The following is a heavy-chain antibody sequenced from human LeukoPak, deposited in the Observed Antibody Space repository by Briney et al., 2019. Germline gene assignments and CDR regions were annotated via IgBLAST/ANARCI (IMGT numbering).Heavy chain of an antibody. D-gene: IGHD5-18*01. V-gene: IGHV1-46*01. CDR3: AKESVDTAMVF. CDR2: INPSGGST. CDR1: GYTFTSYY. Sequence: ASVTVSCTASGYTFTSYYMHWVRQAPGQGLEWMGIINPSGGSTSYAQKFQGRVTMTRDTSTSTVYMELSSLRSEDTAVYYCAKESVDTAMVFWGQGTLVTVSS. J-gene: IGHJ4*02.